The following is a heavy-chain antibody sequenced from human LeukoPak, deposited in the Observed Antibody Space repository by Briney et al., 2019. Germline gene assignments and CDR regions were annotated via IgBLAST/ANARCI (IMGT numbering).Heavy chain of an antibody. J-gene: IGHJ4*02. V-gene: IGHV1-2*02. CDR3: ARGGEVLRFLEWLPGDY. Sequence: ASVKVSCKASGYTFTGYYMHWVRQAPGQGLEWMGWINPNSGGTNYAQNFQGRVTMIRDTSISTAYMELSRLRSDDTAVYYCARGGEVLRFLEWLPGDYWGQGTLVTVSS. CDR1: GYTFTGYY. CDR2: INPNSGGT. D-gene: IGHD3-3*01.